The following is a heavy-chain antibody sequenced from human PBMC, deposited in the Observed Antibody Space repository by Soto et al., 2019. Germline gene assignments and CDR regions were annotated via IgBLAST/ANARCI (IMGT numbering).Heavy chain of an antibody. Sequence: GGSLRLSCAASGFTFRSYSMNWVRQAPGKGLEWVSYISSSSSTIYYADSVKGRFTISRDNAKNSLYLQMNSLRDEDTAVYYCARKNTYYYDSSGRMDVWGQGTTVTVSS. J-gene: IGHJ6*02. CDR1: GFTFRSYS. CDR3: ARKNTYYYDSSGRMDV. D-gene: IGHD3-22*01. V-gene: IGHV3-48*02. CDR2: ISSSSSTI.